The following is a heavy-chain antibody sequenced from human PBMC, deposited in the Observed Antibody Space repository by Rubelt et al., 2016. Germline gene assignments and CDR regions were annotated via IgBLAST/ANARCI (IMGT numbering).Heavy chain of an antibody. CDR2: ISYDGSNK. Sequence: SSYAMHWVRQAPGKGLEWVAVISYDGSNKYYADSVKGRFTISRDNSKNTLYLQMNSLRAEDTAVYYCAGSFDYWGQGTLVTVSS. CDR1: SSYA. V-gene: IGHV3-30*04. J-gene: IGHJ4*02. CDR3: AGSFDY.